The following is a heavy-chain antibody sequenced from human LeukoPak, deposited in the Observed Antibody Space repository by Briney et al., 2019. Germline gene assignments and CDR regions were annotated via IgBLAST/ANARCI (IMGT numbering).Heavy chain of an antibody. V-gene: IGHV3-23*01. CDR3: AREDSNNYGSGSYYNDDC. CDR1: GFSFSSYA. CDR2: ISGSGGST. Sequence: GGSLRLSCAASGFSFSSYAMSWVRQAPGKGLEWVSAISGSGGSTYYADSVKGRFTISRDNSKNTPYVQMNSLRVEDTAVYYCAREDSNNYGSGSYYNDDCWGQGTLVTVSS. J-gene: IGHJ4*02. D-gene: IGHD3-10*01.